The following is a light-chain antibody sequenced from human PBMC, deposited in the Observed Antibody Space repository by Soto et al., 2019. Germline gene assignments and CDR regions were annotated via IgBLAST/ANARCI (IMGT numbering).Light chain of an antibody. V-gene: IGKV1-39*01. Sequence: IQMTHSPCSLSACVVDRFTITCLASQSISSYLNWYQQKPGKAPKLLIYAASSLQSGVPSRFSGSGSGTDFTLTISRLEPEDFAVYYCQQYGNTHLTFGGGTKVDIK. CDR1: QSISSY. CDR2: AAS. J-gene: IGKJ4*01. CDR3: QQYGNTHLT.